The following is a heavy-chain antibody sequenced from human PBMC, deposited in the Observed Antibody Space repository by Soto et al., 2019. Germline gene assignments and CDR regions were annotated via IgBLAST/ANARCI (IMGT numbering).Heavy chain of an antibody. D-gene: IGHD5-12*01. CDR1: GYTFTVYY. V-gene: IGHV1-2*04. J-gene: IGHJ4*02. CDR3: AMGYSGYDYFDY. Sequence: ASLKGSCKASGYTFTVYYIHWVRQAPGQGLEWMGWINPNSGGTNYAQKFQGWVTMTRDTSISTAYMELSRLRSDDTAVYYCAMGYSGYDYFDYWGQGTLVTVSS. CDR2: INPNSGGT.